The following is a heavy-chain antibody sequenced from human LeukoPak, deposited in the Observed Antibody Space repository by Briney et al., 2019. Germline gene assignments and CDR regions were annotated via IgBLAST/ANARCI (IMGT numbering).Heavy chain of an antibody. D-gene: IGHD4-17*01. Sequence: ASVKVSCKVSGYTLTELSMHWVRQAPGKGLEWMGGFDPEDDETIYAQKFQGRVTMTEDTSTDTAYMELSSLRSEDTAVYYCASPNDYGDYSFDYWGQGTLVTVSS. CDR2: FDPEDDET. V-gene: IGHV1-24*01. CDR3: ASPNDYGDYSFDY. CDR1: GYTLTELS. J-gene: IGHJ4*02.